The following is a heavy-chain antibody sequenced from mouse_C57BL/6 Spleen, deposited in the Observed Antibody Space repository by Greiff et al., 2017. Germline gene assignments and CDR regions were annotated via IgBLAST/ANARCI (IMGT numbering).Heavy chain of an antibody. CDR2: INPSSGYT. J-gene: IGHJ2*01. CDR1: GYTFTRYW. Sequence: QVQLQQSGAELAKPGASVKLSCKASGYTFTRYWMHLVKPRPGQGLEWIGYINPSSGYTKYNQKFKDKATLTADKSSSTAYMQLSSLTYEDSAVYYCARLYYFDYWGQGTTLTVSS. V-gene: IGHV1-7*01. CDR3: ARLYYFDY.